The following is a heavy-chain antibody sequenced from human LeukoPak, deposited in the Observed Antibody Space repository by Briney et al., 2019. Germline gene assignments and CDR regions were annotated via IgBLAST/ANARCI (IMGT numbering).Heavy chain of an antibody. Sequence: GGSLRLSCAASGFIFSSYDMNWVRQAPGKGLEWVSAISGGGVSTYYADSVKGRFTISRDNSKNILYLQMNSLRVEDTAVYYCARAWDYYGSGSFPDYWGQGTLVTVSS. CDR3: ARAWDYYGSGSFPDY. J-gene: IGHJ4*02. V-gene: IGHV3-23*01. CDR2: ISGGGVST. CDR1: GFIFSSYD. D-gene: IGHD3-10*01.